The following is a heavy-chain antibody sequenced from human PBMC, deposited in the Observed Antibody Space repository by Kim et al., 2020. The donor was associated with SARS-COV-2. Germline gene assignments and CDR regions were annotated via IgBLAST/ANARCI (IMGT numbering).Heavy chain of an antibody. CDR1: GYTFTNYA. CDR2: INAGNGNT. V-gene: IGHV1-3*01. CDR3: ARDRHYDFWSGYYFDY. Sequence: ASVKVSCKASGYTFTNYAMHWVRQAPGQRLEWMGWINAGNGNTKYSQKFQGRVTFTRDTSARTAYMELSSLRSEDTAVYYCARDRHYDFWSGYYFDYWGQGTLVTVSS. J-gene: IGHJ4*02. D-gene: IGHD3-3*01.